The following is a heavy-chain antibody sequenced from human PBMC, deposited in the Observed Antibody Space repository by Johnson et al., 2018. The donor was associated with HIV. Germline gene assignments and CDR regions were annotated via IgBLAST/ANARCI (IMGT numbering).Heavy chain of an antibody. J-gene: IGHJ3*02. V-gene: IGHV3-30-3*01. Sequence: QVQLVESGGGLVQPGGSLRLSCAASGFTFSSYAMPWVRQAPGKGLEWVAVISYDGSNKYYADSVQRRFPISRDNAKNSLYLEMNSLQTEDTAIYYCARALDSGTIRDRFWDIWGQGTMVTVSS. CDR1: GFTFSSYA. CDR3: ARALDSGTIRDRFWDI. D-gene: IGHD1-26*01. CDR2: ISYDGSNK.